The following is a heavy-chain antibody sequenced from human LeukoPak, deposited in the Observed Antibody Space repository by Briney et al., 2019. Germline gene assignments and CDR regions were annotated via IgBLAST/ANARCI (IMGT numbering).Heavy chain of an antibody. CDR1: GFTFSHYG. D-gene: IGHD2-2*01. CDR3: AKGSIPAAVTYYMDV. J-gene: IGHJ6*03. Sequence: GGSLRLSCAASGFTFSHYGMHWVRQAPGRGLEWLAFIGFGGTNKYYADSVQGRFSISRDNSKSTLFVQMNSLRIEDTAVYFCAKGSIPAAVTYYMDVWGEGTTVTVSS. V-gene: IGHV3-30*02. CDR2: IGFGGTNK.